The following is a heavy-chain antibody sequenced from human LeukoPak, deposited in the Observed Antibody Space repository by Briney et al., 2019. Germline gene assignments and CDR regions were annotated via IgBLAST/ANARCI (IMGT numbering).Heavy chain of an antibody. CDR1: GYTHTGYY. CDR3: ARSSGIYWPSDY. D-gene: IGHD1-26*01. J-gene: IGHJ4*02. Sequence: GASVKVSCKASGYTHTGYYMHWVRQAPGQGLEWMGWINPHSGGTNYVQQFQGRVTMTRDSSISTAYMELSRLRSYDTAVYYCARSSGIYWPSDYWGQGTLVTVSS. CDR2: INPHSGGT. V-gene: IGHV1-2*02.